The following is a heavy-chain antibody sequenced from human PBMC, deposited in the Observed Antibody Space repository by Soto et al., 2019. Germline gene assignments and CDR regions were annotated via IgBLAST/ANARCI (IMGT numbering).Heavy chain of an antibody. CDR3: ARDPSDYYDSSGDLDY. Sequence: PGGSLRLSCAASGFTFSSYWMSWVRQAPGKGLEWVANIKQDGSEKYYVDSVKGRFTISRDNAKNSLYLQMNSLRAEDTAVYYCARDPSDYYDSSGDLDYWGQGTLVTVSS. J-gene: IGHJ4*02. V-gene: IGHV3-7*04. CDR2: IKQDGSEK. D-gene: IGHD3-22*01. CDR1: GFTFSSYW.